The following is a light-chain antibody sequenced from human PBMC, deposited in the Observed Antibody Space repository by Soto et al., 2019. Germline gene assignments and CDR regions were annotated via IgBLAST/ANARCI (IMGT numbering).Light chain of an antibody. CDR2: DVS. Sequence: QSVLTQPASVSESPGQSITISCTGTSSDVGGYNYVSWYQQHPGKAPKLMIYDVSNRPSGVSNRFSASKSGNTASLTISGLQAEDEADYYCSSYAVNSTLVFGGGTKLTVL. CDR3: SSYAVNSTLV. J-gene: IGLJ2*01. CDR1: SSDVGGYNY. V-gene: IGLV2-14*03.